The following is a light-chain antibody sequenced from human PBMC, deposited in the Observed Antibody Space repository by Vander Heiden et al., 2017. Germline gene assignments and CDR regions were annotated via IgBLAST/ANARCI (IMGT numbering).Light chain of an antibody. CDR2: RTD. CDR3: ASWDDSLRGWV. V-gene: IGLV1-47*01. Sequence: QSALTQPPSASGTPGQRVTISCSGSTPNIGNNYVYWYQHIPGTAPKVLIFRTDQRPSGVPDRVSGSKSGTSASLAISGLRSEDEGDYYCASWDDSLRGWVFGGGTTLTVL. J-gene: IGLJ3*02. CDR1: TPNIGNNY.